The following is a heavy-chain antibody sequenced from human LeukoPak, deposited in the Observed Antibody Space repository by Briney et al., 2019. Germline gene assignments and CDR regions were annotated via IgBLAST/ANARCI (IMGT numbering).Heavy chain of an antibody. CDR2: ISNNGGYT. CDR3: AKQLGYCSNGSCYFPY. CDR1: GFTFSSSA. V-gene: IGHV3-23*01. J-gene: IGHJ4*02. D-gene: IGHD2-15*01. Sequence: GGSLRLSCAASGFTFSSSAMSWVRQAPGKGLEWVSAISNNGGYTYYADSVQGRFTISRDDSKSTLCLQMNSLRAEDTAVYYCAKQLGYCSNGSCYFPYWGQGTLVTVSS.